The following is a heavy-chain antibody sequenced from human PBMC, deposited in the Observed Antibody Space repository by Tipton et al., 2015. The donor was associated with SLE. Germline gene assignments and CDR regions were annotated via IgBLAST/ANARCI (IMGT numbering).Heavy chain of an antibody. CDR1: GFTFSTYW. CDR2: INQDASGK. D-gene: IGHD3-10*01. CDR3: ARDPHYYGSGSPDF. J-gene: IGHJ4*02. V-gene: IGHV3-7*01. Sequence: GSLRLSCAASGFTFSTYWMTWVRQTPGKGLEWVASINQDASGKYYVDSVKGRFTISRDNAKNSLYLQMNSLKAEDTAVYYCARDPHYYGSGSPDFWGQGTLVTVSS.